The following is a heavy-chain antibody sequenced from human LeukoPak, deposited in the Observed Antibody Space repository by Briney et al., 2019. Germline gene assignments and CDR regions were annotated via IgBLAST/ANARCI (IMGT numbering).Heavy chain of an antibody. Sequence: SETLSLTCTVSGGSISSYYWSWIRQPAGQGLEWIGRIYTSGSTNYNPSLTSRVTMSVDKTKNQSSLKLSPVTAADTAVYYCAGGSGWYFWDDYWGQGTLVTVSS. V-gene: IGHV4-4*07. CDR3: AGGSGWYFWDDY. J-gene: IGHJ4*02. CDR2: IYTSGST. D-gene: IGHD6-19*01. CDR1: GGSISSYY.